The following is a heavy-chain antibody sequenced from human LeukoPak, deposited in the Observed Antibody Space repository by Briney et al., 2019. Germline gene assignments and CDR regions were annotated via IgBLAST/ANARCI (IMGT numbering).Heavy chain of an antibody. V-gene: IGHV4-4*07. CDR1: GGSISSYY. D-gene: IGHD5-18*01. J-gene: IGHJ4*02. Sequence: SETLSLTCSVSGGSISSYYWSWIRQPAGKGLEGVGRIYSSGTTNYNPSFKSRVTMSVDTSKNHFSLQLTSVTAADTAVYYCARGYSYGYPFDYWGQGTLVTVSS. CDR3: ARGYSYGYPFDY. CDR2: IYSSGTT.